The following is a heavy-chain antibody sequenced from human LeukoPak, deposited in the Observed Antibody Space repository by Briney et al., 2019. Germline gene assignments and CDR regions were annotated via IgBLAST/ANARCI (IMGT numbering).Heavy chain of an antibody. Sequence: SVKVSCKASGGTFSSYAISWVRQAPGQGLEWMGGIIPIFGTANYAQKFQGRVTITTDESTSTAYMELSSLRSEDTAVYYCARGYCSSTSCYNLGYWGQGTLVTVSS. D-gene: IGHD2-2*02. CDR3: ARGYCSSTSCYNLGY. CDR2: IIPIFGTA. V-gene: IGHV1-69*05. CDR1: GGTFSSYA. J-gene: IGHJ4*02.